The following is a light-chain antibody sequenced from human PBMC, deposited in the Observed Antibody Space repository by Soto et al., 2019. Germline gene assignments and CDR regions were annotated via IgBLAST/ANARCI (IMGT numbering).Light chain of an antibody. CDR3: QQYNSYWT. Sequence: IQLTQSPSSLSASVGDRVTITCRASQGINNYVAWYQQKPGRAPKLLIHSASALPSGVPSRFSGSGSGTEFTLTMSGLQPEDFATYYCQQYNSYWTFGQGTKVDIK. CDR2: SAS. J-gene: IGKJ1*01. CDR1: QGINNY. V-gene: IGKV1-9*01.